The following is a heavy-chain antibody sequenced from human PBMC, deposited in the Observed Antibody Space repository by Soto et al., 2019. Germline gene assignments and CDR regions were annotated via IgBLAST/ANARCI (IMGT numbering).Heavy chain of an antibody. CDR2: ISATGGGT. CDR3: AKDRRAGGNSAFYFDF. J-gene: IGHJ4*02. D-gene: IGHD3-16*01. V-gene: IGHV3-23*01. CDR1: GFKFSNYA. Sequence: GGSLRLSCAASGFKFSNYAMSWVRQAPGKGLEWVSLISATGGGTYCADSVKGRFTISRDNSHNTLYLQVHSLTAEDTAVYYCAKDRRAGGNSAFYFDFWGQGAQVTVSS.